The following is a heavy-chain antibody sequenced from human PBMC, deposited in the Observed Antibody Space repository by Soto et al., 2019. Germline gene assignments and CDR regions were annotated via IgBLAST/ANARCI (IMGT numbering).Heavy chain of an antibody. CDR2: ISGSGGST. D-gene: IGHD2-2*01. J-gene: IGHJ4*02. Sequence: GGSLRLSCAASGFTFSSYAMSWVRQAPGKGLEWVSAISGSGGSTYYADSVKGRFTISRDNSKNTLYLQMNSLRAEDTAVYYCASSPCSSTSCHLGYWGQGTLVTVSS. CDR1: GFTFSSYA. CDR3: ASSPCSSTSCHLGY. V-gene: IGHV3-23*01.